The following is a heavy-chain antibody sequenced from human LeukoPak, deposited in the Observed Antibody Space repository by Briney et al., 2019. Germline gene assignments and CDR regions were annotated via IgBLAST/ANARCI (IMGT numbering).Heavy chain of an antibody. CDR2: IYYSGST. CDR3: ARLVRGVTRADY. Sequence: SETLSLTCTVSGGSISSSSYYWGWIRQPPGKGLEWIGSIYYSGSTYYNPSLKSRVTISVDTSKNQFSLKLSSVTAADTAVYYCARLVRGVTRADYWGQGTLVTVSS. J-gene: IGHJ4*02. V-gene: IGHV4-39*07. D-gene: IGHD3-10*01. CDR1: GGSISSSSYY.